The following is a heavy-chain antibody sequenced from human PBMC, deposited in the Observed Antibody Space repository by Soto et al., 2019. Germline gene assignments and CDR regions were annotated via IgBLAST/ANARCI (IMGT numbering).Heavy chain of an antibody. J-gene: IGHJ4*02. CDR1: GGSISSSNW. CDR2: IYHSGST. CDR3: ARHPGYYDILTGYTTYYFDY. D-gene: IGHD3-9*01. V-gene: IGHV4-4*02. Sequence: SETLSLTCAVSGGSISSSNWWSWVRQPPGKGLEWIGEIYHSGSTNYNPSLKSRVTISVDKSKNQFSLKLSSVTAADTAVYYCARHPGYYDILTGYTTYYFDYWGQGIWVT.